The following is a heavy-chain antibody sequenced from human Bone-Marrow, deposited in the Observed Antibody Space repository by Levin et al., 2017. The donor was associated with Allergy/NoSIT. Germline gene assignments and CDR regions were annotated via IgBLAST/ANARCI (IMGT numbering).Heavy chain of an antibody. D-gene: IGHD3-22*01. CDR3: ARDPARGYYDSSGYSGDH. Sequence: GGSLRLSCAASGFCFWHYTMNWVRQAPGKGLEWVSCISSSGDSTYYADSVKGRFTISRDNAKNSLYLQLNRLRDEDTALYYCARDPARGYYDSSGYSGDHWGQGTLVTVSS. J-gene: IGHJ4*02. V-gene: IGHV3-48*02. CDR1: GFCFWHYT. CDR2: ISSSGDST.